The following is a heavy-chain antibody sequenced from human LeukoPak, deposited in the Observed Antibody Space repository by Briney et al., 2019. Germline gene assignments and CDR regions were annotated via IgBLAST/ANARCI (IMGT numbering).Heavy chain of an antibody. CDR3: ARVYSSSSGGWFDP. CDR1: GYNFDTYW. Sequence: GESLKISCKSSGYNFDTYWIAWVRQMPGKGLECMGLIYPGDSDTRYSPSFQGQVTISADKSISTAYLQWSSLKASDTAMYYCARVYSSSSGGWFDPWGQGTLVTVSS. J-gene: IGHJ5*02. CDR2: IYPGDSDT. V-gene: IGHV5-51*01. D-gene: IGHD6-6*01.